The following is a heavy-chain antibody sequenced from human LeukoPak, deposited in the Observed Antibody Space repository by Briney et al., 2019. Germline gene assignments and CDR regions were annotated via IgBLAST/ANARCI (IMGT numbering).Heavy chain of an antibody. CDR1: GFTFSSYD. CDR3: AKVKAELGLFTFDY. D-gene: IGHD7-27*01. CDR2: ISGSGDST. Sequence: GRSLRLSCAASGFTFSSYDMSWVRQAPGKGLEWVSAISGSGDSTFYADSVKGRFTISRDNSKNTLYLQMNSLRAEDTAVYYCAKVKAELGLFTFDYWGQGTLVTVSS. J-gene: IGHJ4*02. V-gene: IGHV3-23*01.